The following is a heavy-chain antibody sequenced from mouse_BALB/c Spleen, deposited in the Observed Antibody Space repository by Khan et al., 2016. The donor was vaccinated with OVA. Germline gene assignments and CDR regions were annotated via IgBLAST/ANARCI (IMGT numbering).Heavy chain of an antibody. CDR3: ARWNYRYDGYFDY. CDR2: ISSSDST. V-gene: IGHV3-8*02. CDR1: GDSITSGY. D-gene: IGHD2-14*01. Sequence: EVQLQESGPSLVKPSQTLSLTCSVTGDSITSGYWNWIRKFPGNKLEYRGYISSSDSTFYNPSLKSRISITRDTSKNQYYLQLNSVTTEDTATYYCARWNYRYDGYFDYWGQGTTLTVSS. J-gene: IGHJ2*01.